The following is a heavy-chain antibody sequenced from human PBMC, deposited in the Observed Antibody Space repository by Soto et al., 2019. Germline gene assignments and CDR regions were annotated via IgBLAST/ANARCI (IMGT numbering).Heavy chain of an antibody. CDR2: ISHTGTT. CDR3: AREGGVLRMSNWLDP. V-gene: IGHV4-61*01. Sequence: PSETLSLTCTVSGDSVSSDSFYWSWIRQPPGKALEWIGYISHTGTTSYNPSLQSRVTMSIHTSKNQFSLNLSPVTAADTAIYYCAREGGVLRMSNWLDPWGQGTLVTVSS. CDR1: GDSVSSDSFY. J-gene: IGHJ5*02. D-gene: IGHD3-3*01.